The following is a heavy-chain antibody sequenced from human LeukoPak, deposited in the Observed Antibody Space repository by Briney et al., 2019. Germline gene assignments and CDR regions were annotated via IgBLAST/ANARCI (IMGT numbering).Heavy chain of an antibody. J-gene: IGHJ6*02. CDR3: AREIDRVLRYYGMDV. CDR2: IKEDGSER. CDR1: AFIFSGHW. Sequence: GGSLRLSCEGSAFIFSGHWMNWVRQTPGKGLEWVASIKEDGSERQYVDSVKGRFSISRDNTKGSLFLQLNSLRSEDTAVYYCAREIDRVLRYYGMDVWGQGTTVTVSS. V-gene: IGHV3-7*03. D-gene: IGHD1-1*01.